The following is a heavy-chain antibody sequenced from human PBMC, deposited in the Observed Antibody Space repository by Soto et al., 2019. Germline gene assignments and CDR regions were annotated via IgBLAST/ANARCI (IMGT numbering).Heavy chain of an antibody. V-gene: IGHV3-21*06. J-gene: IGHJ4*02. CDR2: ISSTTNYI. CDR3: ARESEDLTSNFDY. D-gene: IGHD7-27*01. CDR1: GFTFTRYS. Sequence: GFLILSCAASGFTFTRYSMNLVRQAPGKGLEWVSSISSTTNYIYYGDSMKGRFTISRDNAKNSLYLEMNSLRAEDTAVYYCARESEDLTSNFDYWGQGTLVTVYS.